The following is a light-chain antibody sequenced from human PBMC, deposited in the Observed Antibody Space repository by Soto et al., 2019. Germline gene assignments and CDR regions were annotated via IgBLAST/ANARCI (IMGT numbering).Light chain of an antibody. J-gene: IGKJ4*01. CDR2: AAS. Sequence: DLQMTQSPSSVSASVGDRVTITCRASQDISSWFGWYQLKPGKAPKLLIYAASSLQSGVPSRFSGSGSGTDFTLTISSLQPEYFATCFCQQTNRFPLTLGGGTKVEIK. V-gene: IGKV1-12*01. CDR3: QQTNRFPLT. CDR1: QDISSW.